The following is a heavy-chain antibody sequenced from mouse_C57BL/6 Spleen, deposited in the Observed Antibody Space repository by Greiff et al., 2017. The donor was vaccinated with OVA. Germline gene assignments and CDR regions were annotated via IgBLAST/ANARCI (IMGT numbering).Heavy chain of an antibody. CDR3: AREEYYYGSSYDYAMDY. Sequence: QVQLKESGPELVKPGASVKISCKASGYAFSSSWLNWVKQRPGKGLGWIGRIYPGDGDTNYNGKFKGTATLTAAKSSSTAYMQLSSLTSEDSAVYVCAREEYYYGSSYDYAMDYWGQGTSVTVSS. D-gene: IGHD1-1*01. J-gene: IGHJ4*01. CDR2: IYPGDGDT. V-gene: IGHV1-82*01. CDR1: GYAFSSSW.